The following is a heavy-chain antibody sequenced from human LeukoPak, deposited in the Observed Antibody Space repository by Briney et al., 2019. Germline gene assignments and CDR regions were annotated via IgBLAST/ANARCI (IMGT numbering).Heavy chain of an antibody. V-gene: IGHV3-23*01. CDR1: GFSFSGHA. D-gene: IGHD6-19*01. CDR2: LSETGDTT. J-gene: IGHJ4*02. CDR3: AKQWLVGI. Sequence: GGSLRLSCAASGFSFSGHATNWVRQAPGKGLEWVSSLSETGDTTDYADSVKGRFTISRDNSKNTLYLQMNSLRPDDTAVYYCAKQWLVGIWGQGTLVTVSS.